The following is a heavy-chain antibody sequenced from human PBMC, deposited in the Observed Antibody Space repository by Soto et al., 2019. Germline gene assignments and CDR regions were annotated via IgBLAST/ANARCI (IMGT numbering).Heavy chain of an antibody. Sequence: QITLKESGPTLVKPTQTLTLTCTFSGFSLSTSGVGVGWIRQPPGKALEWLALIYWDDDKRYSPSLKSRLTITKDTSTNQVVLTMPNMDPVDTATYYCARLIVVVPAANIWFDPWGQGTMVTVSS. V-gene: IGHV2-5*02. CDR3: ARLIVVVPAANIWFDP. CDR1: GFSLSTSGVG. J-gene: IGHJ5*02. CDR2: IYWDDDK. D-gene: IGHD2-2*01.